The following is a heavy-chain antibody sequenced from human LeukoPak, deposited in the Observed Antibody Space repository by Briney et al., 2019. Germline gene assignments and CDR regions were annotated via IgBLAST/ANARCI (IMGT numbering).Heavy chain of an antibody. Sequence: GGSLRLFCVASGLRVRNYSVVWVRQAPGRGLGWVSIISGGSTTAYHAPSVNGRFTLSRDSSQNTVFLQMRNLRVEDTAVYFCAKGDRSRTTFFDPWGQRTLVTVSS. CDR1: GLRVRNYS. CDR2: ISGGSTTA. CDR3: AKGDRSRTTFFDP. V-gene: IGHV3-23*01. D-gene: IGHD3-16*01. J-gene: IGHJ5*02.